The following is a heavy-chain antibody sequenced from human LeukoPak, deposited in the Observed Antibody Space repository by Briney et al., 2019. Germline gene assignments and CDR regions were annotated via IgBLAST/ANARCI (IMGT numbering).Heavy chain of an antibody. Sequence: ASVKVSCKASGYTFTSYDFNWLRQATGQGPEWMGWMNPNSGATGYAQKFQGRVTMTRSASINTAYMELNSLTSEDTAVYYCARGLIRGRYSNYYYYYGMDVWGQGTTVTVSS. D-gene: IGHD4-11*01. CDR3: ARGLIRGRYSNYYYYYGMDV. CDR2: MNPNSGAT. CDR1: GYTFTSYD. V-gene: IGHV1-8*01. J-gene: IGHJ6*02.